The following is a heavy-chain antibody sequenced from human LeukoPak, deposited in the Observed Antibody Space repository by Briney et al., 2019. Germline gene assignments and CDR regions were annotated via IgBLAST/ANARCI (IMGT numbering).Heavy chain of an antibody. CDR1: AYSISSGYY. CDR2: IYHSGRI. D-gene: IGHD3-22*01. V-gene: IGHV4-38-2*02. Sequence: SETLALTCTVSAYSISSGYYWGWIRQPPGKGLEWIGSIYHSGRIDYNPSLKSRVTISVDTSKNQFSLKLNSVTAADTAVYYCARDLRFGDSSGYYYYYYMDVWGKGTTVTVSS. CDR3: ARDLRFGDSSGYYYYYYMDV. J-gene: IGHJ6*03.